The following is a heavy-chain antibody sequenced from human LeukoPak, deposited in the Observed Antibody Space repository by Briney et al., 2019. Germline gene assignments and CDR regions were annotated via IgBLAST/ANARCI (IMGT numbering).Heavy chain of an antibody. V-gene: IGHV3-23*01. D-gene: IGHD1-26*01. Sequence: PGGSLRLSCAASGFTFSSYGMIWVRQAPGKGLEWVSGISGSGGSTYVADSVKGRFTISRDNSKNTLYLQMKSLRADDTAVYYCAKDRFYTGSPRAFDIWGQGTMVTVSS. CDR1: GFTFSSYG. J-gene: IGHJ3*02. CDR3: AKDRFYTGSPRAFDI. CDR2: ISGSGGST.